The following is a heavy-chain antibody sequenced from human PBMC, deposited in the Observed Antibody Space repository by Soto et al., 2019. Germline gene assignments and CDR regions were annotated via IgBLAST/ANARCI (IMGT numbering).Heavy chain of an antibody. V-gene: IGHV3-7*01. Sequence: EVQLVESGGDLAQPGGSLRLSCAASGFTLSNFWVNWVRQAPGKGLEWVANIKQGGIERNYVDSVKGRFTISRDDTKNSLFLQMNNLRVEDAAIDYCLVTTSAVDIWSRGTTVTVSP. D-gene: IGHD4-17*01. CDR1: GFTLSNFW. J-gene: IGHJ3*02. CDR2: IKQGGIER. CDR3: LVTTSAVDI.